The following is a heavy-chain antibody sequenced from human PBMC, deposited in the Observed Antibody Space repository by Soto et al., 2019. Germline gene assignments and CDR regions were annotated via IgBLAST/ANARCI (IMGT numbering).Heavy chain of an antibody. CDR1: GGSISIYY. J-gene: IGHJ6*02. CDR3: ARVVAVGFYGMDV. CDR2: IYYSGST. Sequence: PSETLSLTCTVSGGSISIYYWSWIRQPPGKGLEWIGYIYYSGSTNYNPSLKSRVTISVDTSKNQFSLKLSSVTAADTAVYYCARVVAVGFYGMDVWGQGTTVTVSS. V-gene: IGHV4-59*01. D-gene: IGHD6-19*01.